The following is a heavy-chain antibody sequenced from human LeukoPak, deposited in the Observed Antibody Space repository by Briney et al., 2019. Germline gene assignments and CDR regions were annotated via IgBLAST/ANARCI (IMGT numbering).Heavy chain of an antibody. Sequence: SETLSLTCTVSSASISSDYWSWIRQPAGKGLEWIGHIYPSGNTDYNPSLKGRVTMSVDTSKNQFSLKVTSVAAADTAVYYCARGRRFEASYSTGWCLDSWGQGTLVTVSS. CDR2: IYPSGNT. V-gene: IGHV4-4*07. CDR3: ARGRRFEASYSTGWCLDS. CDR1: SASISSDY. D-gene: IGHD6-19*01. J-gene: IGHJ4*02.